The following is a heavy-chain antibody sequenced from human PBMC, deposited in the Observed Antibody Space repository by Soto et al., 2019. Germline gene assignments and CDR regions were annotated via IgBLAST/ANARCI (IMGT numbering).Heavy chain of an antibody. J-gene: IGHJ6*02. CDR1: GFTFSSYA. Sequence: GGSLRLSCAASGFTFSSYAMSWVREAPGKGLEWVANIKQDGSEKYYVDSVKGRFAISRDNAKDSLFLQMNNLRAEDTAVYYCVRDWSTFWGMDVWGQGTTVTVSS. V-gene: IGHV3-7*01. CDR2: IKQDGSEK. CDR3: VRDWSTFWGMDV.